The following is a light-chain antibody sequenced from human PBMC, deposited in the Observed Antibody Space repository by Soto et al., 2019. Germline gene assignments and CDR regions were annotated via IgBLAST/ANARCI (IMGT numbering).Light chain of an antibody. CDR3: QQRSNWPP. CDR1: QSVSSY. J-gene: IGKJ5*01. CDR2: DAS. V-gene: IGKV3-11*01. Sequence: DIVLTQSRATLSLSPGERATLSCRASQSVSSYLAWYAPKPGQAPRLLIYDASNRATGIPARFSDSASGTDFTLTIRSLEPEDFAVDDCQQRSNWPPFGQGTRLEI.